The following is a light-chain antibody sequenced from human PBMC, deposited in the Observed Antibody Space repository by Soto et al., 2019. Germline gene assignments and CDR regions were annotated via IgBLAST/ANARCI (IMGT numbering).Light chain of an antibody. CDR2: GTS. Sequence: QSVLTQPPSVSGAPGQRVTLSCTGSSSNIGANFDVHWYQHFPGSAPKLLIYGTSNRPSGVPDRFSGSKSGTSASLAITGLQAEDEADYYCQSYDGSLYVWVFGGGTQLTVL. CDR3: QSYDGSLYVWV. CDR1: SSNIGANFD. V-gene: IGLV1-40*01. J-gene: IGLJ3*02.